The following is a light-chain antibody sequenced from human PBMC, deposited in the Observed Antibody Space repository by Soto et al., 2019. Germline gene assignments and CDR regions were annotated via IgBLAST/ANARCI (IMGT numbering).Light chain of an antibody. J-gene: IGKJ5*01. V-gene: IGKV1-33*01. CDR3: QQYDNLPIT. CDR1: QDISNY. CDR2: DAS. Sequence: DIQMTQSPSSLSASVGYRFTITCQASQDISNYLNWYQQEPGKAPKLLIYDASNLETGVPSRFSGSGSGTDFTFTISSLQPEDIATYYCQQYDNLPITFGQGTRLEIK.